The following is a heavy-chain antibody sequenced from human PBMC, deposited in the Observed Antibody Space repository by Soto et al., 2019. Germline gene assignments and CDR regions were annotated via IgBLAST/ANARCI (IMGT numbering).Heavy chain of an antibody. V-gene: IGHV1-8*02. CDR3: ARARGRKYNYGMHV. J-gene: IGHJ6*02. CDR1: GGTFSSYS. CDR2: MNPNSGNT. Sequence: ASVKVSCKASGGTFSSYSISWVRQAPVQGLEWMGWMNPNSGNTGYAQKFQGRVTMTRNTSISTAYMELSSLRSEDTAVYYCARARGRKYNYGMHVWGQGTTVTVSS.